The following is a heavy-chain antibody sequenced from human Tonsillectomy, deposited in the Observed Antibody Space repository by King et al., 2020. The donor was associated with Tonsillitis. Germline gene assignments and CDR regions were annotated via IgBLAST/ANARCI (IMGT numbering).Heavy chain of an antibody. CDR3: AKDRWLGSG. V-gene: IGHV3-23*04. J-gene: IGHJ4*02. Sequence: VQLVESGGGLVQPGGSLRLSCAASGFIFSGFAMSWVRQAPGKGLDWVSVISGSGVSTYYADSVKGRFTISRDNSNNTLYLQMNSLRAEDTAIYYCAKDRWLGSGWGQGTLVTVSS. CDR2: ISGSGVST. CDR1: GFIFSGFA. D-gene: IGHD3-10*01.